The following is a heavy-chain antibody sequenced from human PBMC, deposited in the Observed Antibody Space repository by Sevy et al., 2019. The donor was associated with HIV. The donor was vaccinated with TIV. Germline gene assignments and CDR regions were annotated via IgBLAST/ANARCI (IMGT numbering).Heavy chain of an antibody. D-gene: IGHD1-1*01. CDR1: GFTFTSYS. V-gene: IGHV3-30-3*01. J-gene: IGHJ1*01. CDR2: ISYDATNK. Sequence: GGSLRLSCAASGFTFTSYSMHWVRQAPGKGLEWVATISYDATNKHYADSVKGRFTISRDNSRNSLFLQMNSLRSEDTAVYYCALERLSSNVAEYFQNWGRGTLLTVS. CDR3: ALERLSSNVAEYFQN.